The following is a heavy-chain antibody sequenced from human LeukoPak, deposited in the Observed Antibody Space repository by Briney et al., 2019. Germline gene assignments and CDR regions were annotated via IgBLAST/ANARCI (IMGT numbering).Heavy chain of an antibody. Sequence: GASVKVSCKASGYTFTSYGISWVRQAPGQGLEWMGWISAYNGNTNYAQKLQGRVTMTTDTSTSTAYMEPRSLRSDDTAVYYCASTIPEYYYDSSGPYAFDIWGQGTMVTVSS. V-gene: IGHV1-18*01. D-gene: IGHD3-22*01. CDR1: GYTFTSYG. CDR3: ASTIPEYYYDSSGPYAFDI. J-gene: IGHJ3*02. CDR2: ISAYNGNT.